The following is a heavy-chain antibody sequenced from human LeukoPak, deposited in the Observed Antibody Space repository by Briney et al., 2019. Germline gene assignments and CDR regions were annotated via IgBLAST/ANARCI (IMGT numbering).Heavy chain of an antibody. V-gene: IGHV3-66*01. Sequence: GGSVRLSHAACGFTLRSNYMRWVRQAPARGLEWVAVIYSGGRTYYPDSVKGRFTISRDNSKNTLYLQMNSLRAEDTAVYYCAKVTRGYSYGFDAFDIWGQGTMVTVSS. CDR1: GFTLRSNY. D-gene: IGHD5-18*01. CDR2: IYSGGRT. CDR3: AKVTRGYSYGFDAFDI. J-gene: IGHJ3*02.